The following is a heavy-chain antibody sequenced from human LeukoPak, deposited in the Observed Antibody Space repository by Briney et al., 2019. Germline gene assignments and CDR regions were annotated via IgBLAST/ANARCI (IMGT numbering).Heavy chain of an antibody. D-gene: IGHD3-10*01. CDR3: ARHGAGPYGSGSYCSSRFDP. CDR2: IYYSGST. V-gene: IGHV4-39*01. J-gene: IGHJ5*02. Sequence: PSETLSLTCTVSGGSISSSSYYWGWIRQPPGKGLEWIGIIYYSGSTYYNPSLKSRVTISVDTTKNQFSLKLSSVTAADTAVYYCARHGAGPYGSGSYCSSRFDPWGQGTLVSVSS. CDR1: GGSISSSSYY.